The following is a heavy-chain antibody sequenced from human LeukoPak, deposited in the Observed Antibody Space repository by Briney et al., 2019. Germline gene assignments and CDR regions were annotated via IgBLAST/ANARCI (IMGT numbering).Heavy chain of an antibody. V-gene: IGHV5-10-1*01. CDR2: IDPSDSYT. D-gene: IGHD2-2*01. J-gene: IGHJ4*02. CDR3: ARLPRGRSAAMRS. Sequence: GESLKISCKGSGYSFTSHWISWVRQMPGKGLEWMGRIDPSDSYTNYSPSFQGHVTISADKSISTAYLQWSSLKASDTAMYYCARLPRGRSAAMRSWGQGTLVTVSS. CDR1: GYSFTSHW.